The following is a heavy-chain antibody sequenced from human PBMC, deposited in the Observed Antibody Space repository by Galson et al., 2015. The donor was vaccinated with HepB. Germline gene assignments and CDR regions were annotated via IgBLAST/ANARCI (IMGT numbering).Heavy chain of an antibody. J-gene: IGHJ4*02. CDR3: AKRDTISQYFFDY. CDR2: ASKTVPTT. Sequence: SLRLSCAASGFTFSNYGMSWVRQAPGKGLEWVSTASKTVPTTYYADSVRGRSTISRDNSRNIVYLQMNSLRDEDTAVYYCAKRDTISQYFFDYWGQGILVTVSS. V-gene: IGHV3-23*01. CDR1: GFTFSNYG. D-gene: IGHD3-3*02.